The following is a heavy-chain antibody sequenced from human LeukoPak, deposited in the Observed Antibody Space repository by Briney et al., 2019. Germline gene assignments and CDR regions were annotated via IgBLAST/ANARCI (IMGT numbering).Heavy chain of an antibody. CDR2: ISGDGVGT. CDR3: ARVRGGYCSGGNCYSAFDI. V-gene: IGHV3-43*02. J-gene: IGHJ3*02. D-gene: IGHD2-15*01. Sequence: GSLRLSCAASGFPFDDYAMHWVRQAPGKGLEWVSLISGDGVGTSYADSVKGRFTISRDNAQNSLYLQMNSLRAEDTAVYYCARVRGGYCSGGNCYSAFDIWGQGTMVTVSS. CDR1: GFPFDDYA.